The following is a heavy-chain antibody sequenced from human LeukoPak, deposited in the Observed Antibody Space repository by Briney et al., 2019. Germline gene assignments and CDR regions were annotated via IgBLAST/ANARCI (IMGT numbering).Heavy chain of an antibody. CDR1: GFTFDDYA. Sequence: GGSLRLSCAASGFTFDDYAMHWVRQAPGKGLEWVSGISWNSGSIGYADSVKGRFTISRDNSKNTLYLQMNSLRAEDTAVYYCAKDHSKIQPFDYWGQGTLVTVSS. CDR2: ISWNSGSI. V-gene: IGHV3-9*01. D-gene: IGHD5-18*01. J-gene: IGHJ4*02. CDR3: AKDHSKIQPFDY.